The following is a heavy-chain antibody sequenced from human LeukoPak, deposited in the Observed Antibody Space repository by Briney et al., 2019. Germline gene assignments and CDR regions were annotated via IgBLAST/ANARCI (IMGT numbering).Heavy chain of an antibody. CDR2: IIPIFGTA. D-gene: IGHD1-1*01. CDR3: ARVYERRGAFDI. V-gene: IGHV1-69*01. J-gene: IGHJ3*02. CDR1: GGTFSSYA. Sequence: GASVKVSCKASGGTFSSYAISWVRQAPGQGLEWMGGIIPIFGTANYAQKFQGRVTITADESTSTAYMELSSLRSEDTAVYYCARVYERRGAFDIWGQGTMVTVSS.